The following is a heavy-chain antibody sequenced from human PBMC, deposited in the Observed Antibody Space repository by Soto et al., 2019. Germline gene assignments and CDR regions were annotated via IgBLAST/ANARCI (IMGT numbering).Heavy chain of an antibody. V-gene: IGHV3-48*03. Sequence: PWGSLRLSCAASGFTFSSYEMNWVRHAPGKGLEWVSYISSSGITIYYADSVKGRLTISRDNAKNSLYLQMNSLRAEDTAVYYCARPSHYDSSGYFPEHDAFDMWGQGTMVTV. D-gene: IGHD3-22*01. CDR2: ISSSGITI. J-gene: IGHJ3*02. CDR1: GFTFSSYE. CDR3: ARPSHYDSSGYFPEHDAFDM.